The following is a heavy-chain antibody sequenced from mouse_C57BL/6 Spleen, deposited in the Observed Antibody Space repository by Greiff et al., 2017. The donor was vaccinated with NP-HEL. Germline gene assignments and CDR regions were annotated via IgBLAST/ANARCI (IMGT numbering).Heavy chain of an antibody. D-gene: IGHD1-1*01. Sequence: QVQLQQPGAELVKPGASVKLSCKASGYTFTSYWMHWVKQRPGQGLEWIGMIHPNSGSTNYNEKFKSKATLTVDKSSSTAYMQLSSLTSEDSAVYYCAREGAYGSSSFAYWGQGTLVTVSA. CDR3: AREGAYGSSSFAY. CDR1: GYTFTSYW. J-gene: IGHJ3*01. V-gene: IGHV1-64*01. CDR2: IHPNSGST.